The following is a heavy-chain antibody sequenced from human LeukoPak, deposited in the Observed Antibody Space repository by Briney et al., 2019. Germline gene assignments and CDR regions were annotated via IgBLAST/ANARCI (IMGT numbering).Heavy chain of an antibody. J-gene: IGHJ5*02. D-gene: IGHD6-13*01. CDR1: GGTFSSYA. CDR3: ARDGESIAAAGTFSWFDP. Sequence: SVKVSCKASGGTFSSYAISWVRQAPGQGLEWMGGIIPIFGTANYAQKFQGRVTITTDESTSTAYMELSSLRSEDTAVYYCARDGESIAAAGTFSWFDPWGQGTLVTVSS. CDR2: IIPIFGTA. V-gene: IGHV1-69*05.